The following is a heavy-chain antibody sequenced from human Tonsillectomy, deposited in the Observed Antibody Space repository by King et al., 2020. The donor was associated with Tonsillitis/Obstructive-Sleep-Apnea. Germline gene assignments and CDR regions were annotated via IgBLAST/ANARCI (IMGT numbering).Heavy chain of an antibody. J-gene: IGHJ4*02. CDR1: GGSISSYY. V-gene: IGHV4-59*01. CDR2: IYYSGST. CDR3: ARDDITMVKGIIITAGLDY. Sequence: VQLQESGPGLVKPSETLSLTCTVSGGSISSYYWTWIRQPPGKRLEWIGYIYYSGSTNYNPSLKSRVTISLDTSKNQLSLKLKSVTAADTAVYYCARDDITMVKGIIITAGLDYWGQGTLVTVSS. D-gene: IGHD3-10*01.